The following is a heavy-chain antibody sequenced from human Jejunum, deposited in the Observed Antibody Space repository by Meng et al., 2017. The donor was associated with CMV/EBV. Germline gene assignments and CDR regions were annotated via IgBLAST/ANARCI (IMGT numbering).Heavy chain of an antibody. D-gene: IGHD6-19*01. CDR3: ARTQWHVGYFDN. V-gene: IGHV4-39*07. J-gene: IGHJ4*02. CDR2: IHYTGST. Sequence: SLCSISSGSYYWGWLRQPPGKGLEWIGSIHYTGSTNYNPSLKTRVSISEDTSKNEFSLTLTSVTAADTAVYYCARTQWHVGYFDNWGQGTLVTVSS. CDR1: LCSISSGSYY.